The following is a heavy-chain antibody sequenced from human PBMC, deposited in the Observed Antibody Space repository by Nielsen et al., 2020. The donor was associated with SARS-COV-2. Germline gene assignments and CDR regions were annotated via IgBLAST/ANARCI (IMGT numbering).Heavy chain of an antibody. D-gene: IGHD3-10*01. Sequence: LRLSCTVSGGSISSGGYYWSWIRQHPGKGLEWIGYIYYSGSTYYNPSLKSRVTISVDTSKNQFSLKLSSVTAADTAVYYCARERVIGANWFDPWGQGTLVTVSS. CDR1: GGSISSGGYY. V-gene: IGHV4-31*03. CDR2: IYYSGST. J-gene: IGHJ5*02. CDR3: ARERVIGANWFDP.